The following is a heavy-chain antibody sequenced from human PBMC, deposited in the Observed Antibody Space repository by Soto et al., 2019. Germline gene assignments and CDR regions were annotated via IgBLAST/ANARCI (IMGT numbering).Heavy chain of an antibody. Sequence: EVQLVESGGGLVQPGGSLTLSCVGSGFTFTNYWIHWVRQAPGEGLVWVSGISHAANNVFYADSVKGRFTISRDNVKNTVYLQMNNLRAEDTAVYYCGDLFSLLWGQGTLVTVSS. J-gene: IGHJ4*02. D-gene: IGHD2-21*01. CDR2: ISHAANNV. V-gene: IGHV3-74*01. CDR3: GDLFSLL. CDR1: GFTFTNYW.